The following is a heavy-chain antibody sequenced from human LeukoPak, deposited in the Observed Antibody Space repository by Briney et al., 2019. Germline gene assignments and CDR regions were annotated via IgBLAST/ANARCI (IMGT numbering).Heavy chain of an antibody. J-gene: IGHJ4*02. CDR3: ARHAYSSSWYPDY. CDR2: IDPSDSYT. Sequence: GESLKISCKGSGYSFTSYWISWVRQMPGKGLEWMGRIDPSDSYTNYSPSFQGHVTISADKSISTAYLQWSSLKASDTAMYYCARHAYSSSWYPDYWRQGTLVTVSS. D-gene: IGHD6-13*01. CDR1: GYSFTSYW. V-gene: IGHV5-10-1*01.